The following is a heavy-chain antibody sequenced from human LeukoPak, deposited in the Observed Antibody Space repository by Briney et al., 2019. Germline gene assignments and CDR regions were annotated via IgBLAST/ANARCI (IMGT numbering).Heavy chain of an antibody. D-gene: IGHD4-11*01. V-gene: IGHV1-18*01. CDR2: ISAYNGNT. CDR1: GGTFSSYA. CDR3: ARDLSSNSYNWFDP. J-gene: IGHJ5*02. Sequence: ASVKVSCKASGGTFSSYAISWVRQAPGQGLEWMGWISAYNGNTNYAQKLQGRVTMTTDTSTSTAYMELGSLRSDDTAVYYCARDLSSNSYNWFDPWGQGTLVTVSS.